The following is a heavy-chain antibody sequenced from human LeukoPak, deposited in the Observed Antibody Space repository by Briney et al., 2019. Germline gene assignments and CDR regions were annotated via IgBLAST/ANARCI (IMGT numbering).Heavy chain of an antibody. CDR1: GFTYSSYA. Sequence: PGRSLRLLCAASGFTYSSYAVLWATQARGKALEWVSAISGSGGSTYYADSVKGRFTISRDNSKNTLYLQMNSLRAEDTAVYYCAGELVVVAAFDCWGQGTLVTVSS. D-gene: IGHD2-15*01. J-gene: IGHJ4*02. CDR2: ISGSGGST. V-gene: IGHV3-23*01. CDR3: AGELVVVAAFDC.